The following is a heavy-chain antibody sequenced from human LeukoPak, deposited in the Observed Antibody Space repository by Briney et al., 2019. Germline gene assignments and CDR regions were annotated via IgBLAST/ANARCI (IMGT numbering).Heavy chain of an antibody. CDR1: GGTFSSYA. D-gene: IGHD2-15*01. V-gene: IGHV1-69*01. CDR2: IIPIFGTA. J-gene: IGHJ4*02. CDR3: VYLGYCSGGTCYSGDFDY. Sequence: ASVKVSCKASGGTFSSYAISWVRQAPGQGLEWMGGIIPIFGTANYAQKFQGRVTITADESTSTAYMELSSLRSEDTAVYYCVYLGYCSGGTCYSGDFDYWGQGTLVTVSS.